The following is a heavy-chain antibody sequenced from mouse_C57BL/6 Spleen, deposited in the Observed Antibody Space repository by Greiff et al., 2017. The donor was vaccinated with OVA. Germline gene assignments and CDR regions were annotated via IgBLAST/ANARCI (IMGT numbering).Heavy chain of an antibody. V-gene: IGHV1-55*01. CDR1: GYTFTSYW. Sequence: VQLQQPGAELVKPGASVKMSCKASGYTFTSYWITWVKQRPGQGLEWIGDIYPGSGSTNYNEKFQSKATLTVATSSRTAYMQLSSLTSDDSAVYYCAREVGYYDYYAMDYWGQGTSVTVSS. CDR2: IYPGSGST. J-gene: IGHJ4*01. D-gene: IGHD2-3*01. CDR3: AREVGYYDYYAMDY.